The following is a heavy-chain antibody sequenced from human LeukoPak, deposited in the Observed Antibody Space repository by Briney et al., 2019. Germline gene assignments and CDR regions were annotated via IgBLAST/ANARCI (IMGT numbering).Heavy chain of an antibody. CDR3: ARERDNDILTGYLDY. J-gene: IGHJ4*02. CDR2: INAGNGNT. D-gene: IGHD3-9*01. CDR1: GYTFTSYA. Sequence: ASLTVSCTASGYTFTSYAMHWVRQAPGQRPEWMGWINAGNGNTKYSQKFQGRFTITSDRYASTAYMELSSLRSEDTAVFYCARERDNDILTGYLDYWGQGTLVTVSS. V-gene: IGHV1-3*01.